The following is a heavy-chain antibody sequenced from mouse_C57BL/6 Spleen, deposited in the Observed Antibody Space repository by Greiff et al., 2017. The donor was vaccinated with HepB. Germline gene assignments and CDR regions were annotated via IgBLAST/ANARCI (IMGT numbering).Heavy chain of an antibody. D-gene: IGHD1-1*01. CDR2: IYWDDDK. Sequence: QVTLKECGPGILQSSQTLSLTCSFSGFSLSTSGMGVSWIRQPSGKGLEWLAHIYWDDDKRYNPSLKSRLTISKDTSRNQVFLKITSVDTADTATYYCARRDDYYGSSTGYFDVWGTGTTVTVSS. J-gene: IGHJ1*03. CDR3: ARRDDYYGSSTGYFDV. CDR1: GFSLSTSGMG. V-gene: IGHV8-12*01.